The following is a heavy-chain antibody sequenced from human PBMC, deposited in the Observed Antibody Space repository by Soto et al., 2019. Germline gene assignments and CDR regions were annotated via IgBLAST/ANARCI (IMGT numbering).Heavy chain of an antibody. CDR1: GYTLTESS. J-gene: IGHJ4*02. D-gene: IGHD3-22*01. Sequence: ASVKVSCKVSGYTLTESSMHWVRQAPGKGLEWMGGFDPEDGKTIYAQKFQGRVTMTEDTSTDTAYMELSSLRSEDTAVYYCATEPPLDSSGYYTDYWGQGTLVTVSS. V-gene: IGHV1-24*01. CDR2: FDPEDGKT. CDR3: ATEPPLDSSGYYTDY.